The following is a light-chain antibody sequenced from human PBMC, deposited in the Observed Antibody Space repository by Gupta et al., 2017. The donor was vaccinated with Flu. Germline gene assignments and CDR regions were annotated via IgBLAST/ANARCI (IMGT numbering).Light chain of an antibody. Sequence: DVQLTQSPSSLSASVGDRVTITCRTSQSILEYLNWYQQKPGRPPGLLIFGTSRLHSGVPSRFNGSGSGSDFTLTINNLQPEDFATYYCQQSFETPHIFGQGTRVDI. V-gene: IGKV1-39*01. CDR2: GTS. CDR3: QQSFETPHI. CDR1: QSILEY. J-gene: IGKJ2*01.